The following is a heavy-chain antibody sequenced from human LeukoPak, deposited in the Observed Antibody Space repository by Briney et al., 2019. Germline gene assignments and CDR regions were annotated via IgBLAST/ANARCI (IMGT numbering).Heavy chain of an antibody. CDR2: IYYSGST. Sequence: SETLSLTCTVSGGSISSYYWSWIRQPPGKGLEWIGYIYYSGSTNYNPSLKSRVTISVDTSKNQFSLKLSSVTAADTAVYYCARDVDAAMVLGAFDIWGQGTMVTVSS. D-gene: IGHD5-18*01. CDR1: GGSISSYY. J-gene: IGHJ3*02. V-gene: IGHV4-59*01. CDR3: ARDVDAAMVLGAFDI.